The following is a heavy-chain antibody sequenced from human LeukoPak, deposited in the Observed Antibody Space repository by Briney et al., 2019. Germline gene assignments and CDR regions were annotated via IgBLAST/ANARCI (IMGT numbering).Heavy chain of an antibody. CDR1: GYTFTGYY. Sequence: ASVTVSFKASGYTFTGYYMHWVRQAPGQGLEWMGWINPNSGGTNYAQKFQGRVTMTRDTSISTAYMELSRLRSDDTAVYYCAREAQGYGETGAFDIWGQGTMVTVSS. CDR3: AREAQGYGETGAFDI. J-gene: IGHJ3*02. D-gene: IGHD4-17*01. V-gene: IGHV1-2*02. CDR2: INPNSGGT.